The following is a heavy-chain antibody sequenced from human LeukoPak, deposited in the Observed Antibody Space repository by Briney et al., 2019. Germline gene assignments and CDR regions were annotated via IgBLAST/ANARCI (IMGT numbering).Heavy chain of an antibody. Sequence: GGSLSLSCAASGFTFSSYAMRWVRQARGGGRGWVSGINWKGGSTGYADSVKGRFTISRDTANNALYLQMNSLRAEDTALYHCARGGPDYYDSSGYYMAAFDIWGQGTMVTVSS. D-gene: IGHD3-22*01. V-gene: IGHV3-20*01. CDR3: ARGGPDYYDSSGYYMAAFDI. CDR2: INWKGGST. J-gene: IGHJ3*02. CDR1: GFTFSSYA.